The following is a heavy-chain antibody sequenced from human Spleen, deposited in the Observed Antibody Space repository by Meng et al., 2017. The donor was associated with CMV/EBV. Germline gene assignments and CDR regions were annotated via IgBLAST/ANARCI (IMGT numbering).Heavy chain of an antibody. V-gene: IGHV3-74*01. CDR3: ARDLGSGYCSGSSCHIDVFDV. D-gene: IGHD2-15*01. CDR2: INSDGSST. CDR1: GFTFSSYW. J-gene: IGHJ3*01. Sequence: GESLKISCAASGFTFSSYWMHWVRQAPGKGLVWVSRINSDGSSTSYADSVKGRFTISRDNAKNTLYLQMNSLRAEDTAVYYCARDLGSGYCSGSSCHIDVFDVWGQGTTVTVSS.